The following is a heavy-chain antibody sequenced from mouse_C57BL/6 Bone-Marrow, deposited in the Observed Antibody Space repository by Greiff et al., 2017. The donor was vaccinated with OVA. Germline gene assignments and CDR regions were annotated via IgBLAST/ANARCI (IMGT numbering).Heavy chain of an antibody. Sequence: QVQLQQSGAELMKPGASVKLSCKATGYTFTGYWLEWVKQRPGHGLEWIGEILPGRGSTNYNEKCKGKATLTADTSSNTAYMQRSSLTTEDSAIDDCARGGGLLNYWGQGTTLTVSS. D-gene: IGHD2-3*01. CDR3: ARGGGLLNY. CDR2: ILPGRGST. J-gene: IGHJ2*01. CDR1: GYTFTGYW. V-gene: IGHV1-9*01.